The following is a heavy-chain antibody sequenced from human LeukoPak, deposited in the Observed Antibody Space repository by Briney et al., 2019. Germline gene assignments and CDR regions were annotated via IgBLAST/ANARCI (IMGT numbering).Heavy chain of an antibody. J-gene: IGHJ4*02. V-gene: IGHV3-30*04. Sequence: GGSLRLSCAASGFTFSSYAMHWVRQAPGKGLEWVAVISYDGSNTYYADSVKGRFTISRDNSKNTLYLQMSSLRAEDTAVYYCAIAGDYGDYEGGFDYWGQGTLVTVSS. CDR2: ISYDGSNT. CDR3: AIAGDYGDYEGGFDY. CDR1: GFTFSSYA. D-gene: IGHD4-17*01.